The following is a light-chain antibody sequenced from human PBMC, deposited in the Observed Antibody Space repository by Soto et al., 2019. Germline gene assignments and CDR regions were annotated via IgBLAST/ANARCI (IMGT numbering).Light chain of an antibody. CDR3: GSYTRSNTVI. CDR1: SSDVGASKY. CDR2: DVN. V-gene: IGLV2-14*03. Sequence: QSALTQPASVSGSPGQSLTMSCTGTSSDVGASKYVSWYQQHPGKVPRLIIYDVNERPSGVSDRFSGFKSGNTASLTISGLQAEGEGDYYCGSYTRSNTVIFGGGTKVTVL. J-gene: IGLJ2*01.